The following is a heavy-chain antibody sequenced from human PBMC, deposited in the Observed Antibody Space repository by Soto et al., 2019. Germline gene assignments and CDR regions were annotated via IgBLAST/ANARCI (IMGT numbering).Heavy chain of an antibody. CDR1: GGSISGHY. Sequence: PSETLSLTCTVSGGSISGHYWSWIRQPPGKGLQYIGYISYSGSTNYNPSLKSRVTISVDTSNNQFSLRLSSATAADTAVYYCARDVGLQHDTGYYDFWSGKNNWFDPWGQGILVTVSS. V-gene: IGHV4-59*11. CDR3: ARDVGLQHDTGYYDFWSGKNNWFDP. J-gene: IGHJ5*02. CDR2: ISYSGST. D-gene: IGHD3-3*01.